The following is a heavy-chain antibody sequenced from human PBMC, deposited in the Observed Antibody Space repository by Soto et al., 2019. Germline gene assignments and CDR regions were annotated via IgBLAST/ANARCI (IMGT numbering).Heavy chain of an antibody. Sequence: QVQLVQSGAEVKKPGASVKVSCKASGYTFTSYGISWVRQAPGQGLEWMGWISAYNGNTNDAQKLQGRVTMTTDTSTSTAYMELRSLRSDDTAVYYCARASIAGSYAAKTYYWGQGTLVTVSS. D-gene: IGHD3-10*01. V-gene: IGHV1-18*01. CDR2: ISAYNGNT. CDR3: ARASIAGSYAAKTYY. J-gene: IGHJ4*02. CDR1: GYTFTSYG.